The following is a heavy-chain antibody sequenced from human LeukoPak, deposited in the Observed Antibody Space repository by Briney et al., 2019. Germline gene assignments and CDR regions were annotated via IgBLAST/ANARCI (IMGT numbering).Heavy chain of an antibody. D-gene: IGHD2-2*01. CDR2: MNPNSGNT. V-gene: IGHV1-8*02. CDR3: ARDLGDIVVVPAARVNWFDP. J-gene: IGHJ5*02. CDR1: GYTFSSYD. Sequence: ASVKVSCKASGYTFSSYDINWVRQATGQGLEWMGWMNPNSGNTGYAQKFQGRVTMTRDTSISTAYMELSRLRSDATAVYYCARDLGDIVVVPAARVNWFDPWGQGTLVTVSP.